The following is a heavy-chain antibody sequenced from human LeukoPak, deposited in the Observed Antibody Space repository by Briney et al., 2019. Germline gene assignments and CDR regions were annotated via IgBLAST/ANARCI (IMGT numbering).Heavy chain of an antibody. Sequence: NPSETLSLTCTVSGGSISSYYWSWIRQPAGKGLEWIGRIYTSGSTNYNPSLKSRVTMSVDTSKNQFSLKLSSVTAADAAVYYCARWKSSGWYWYFDLWGRGTLVTVSS. CDR1: GGSISSYY. V-gene: IGHV4-4*07. CDR3: ARWKSSGWYWYFDL. CDR2: IYTSGST. D-gene: IGHD6-19*01. J-gene: IGHJ2*01.